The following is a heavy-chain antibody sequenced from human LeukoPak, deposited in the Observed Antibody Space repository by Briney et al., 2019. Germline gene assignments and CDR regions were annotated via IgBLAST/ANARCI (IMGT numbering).Heavy chain of an antibody. CDR1: GYTFTSYD. CDR3: ARKRTVAVGKGLNWFDP. Sequence: ASVKVSCKASGYTFTSYDINWVRQATGQGLEWMGWMNPNSGNTGYAQKFQGRVTMTRNTSISTAYMELSSLRSEDTAVYYCARKRTVAVGKGLNWFDPWGQGTLVTVSS. J-gene: IGHJ5*02. D-gene: IGHD6-13*01. V-gene: IGHV1-8*01. CDR2: MNPNSGNT.